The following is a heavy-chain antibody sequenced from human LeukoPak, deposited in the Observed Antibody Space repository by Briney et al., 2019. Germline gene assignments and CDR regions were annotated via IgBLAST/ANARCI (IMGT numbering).Heavy chain of an antibody. CDR1: GLTFTASA. CDR2: IVVGSDIS. CDR3: AADRFQLDPFYFNS. Sequence: SVKVSCKASGLTFTASAMQWVRQARGQRLEWIGWIVVGSDISIYAQKFQERVTITRDVSRSTVYMEMSSLNSDDTAVYYCAADRFQLDPFYFNSWGQGTLVTVPS. D-gene: IGHD1-1*01. J-gene: IGHJ4*02. V-gene: IGHV1-58*02.